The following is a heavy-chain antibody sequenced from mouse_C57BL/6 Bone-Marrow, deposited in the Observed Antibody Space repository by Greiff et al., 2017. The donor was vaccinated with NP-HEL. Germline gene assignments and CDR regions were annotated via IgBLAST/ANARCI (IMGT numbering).Heavy chain of an antibody. CDR2: IRSKSNNYAT. J-gene: IGHJ3*01. CDR1: GFSFNTYA. CDR3: VRHGYGSSLFAY. V-gene: IGHV10-1*01. Sequence: EVQLVESGGGLVQPKGSLKLSCAASGFSFNTYAMNWVRQAPGKGLEWVARIRSKSNNYATYYADSVKDRFTISRDDSESMLYLQMNNLKTEDTAMYYCVRHGYGSSLFAYWGQGTLVTVSA. D-gene: IGHD1-1*01.